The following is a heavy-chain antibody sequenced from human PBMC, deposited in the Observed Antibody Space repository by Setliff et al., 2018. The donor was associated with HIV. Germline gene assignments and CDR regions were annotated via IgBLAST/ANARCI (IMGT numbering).Heavy chain of an antibody. V-gene: IGHV1-18*01. J-gene: IGHJ4*02. CDR1: NYTFTNYA. CDR2: ISAYDGDT. CDR3: ARVGLSAVPFPTVY. D-gene: IGHD4-4*01. Sequence: GASVMVSCKASNYTFTNYAITWVRQAPGQRPEWMGWISAYDGDTKYAQKFHNRLSMTADTSTTTAYMDLRGLTSDDTGVYYCARVGLSAVPFPTVYWGQGTLVTVSS.